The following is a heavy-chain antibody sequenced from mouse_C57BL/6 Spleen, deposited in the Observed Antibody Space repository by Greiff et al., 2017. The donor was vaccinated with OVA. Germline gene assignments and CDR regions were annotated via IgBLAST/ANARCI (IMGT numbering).Heavy chain of an antibody. D-gene: IGHD1-1*01. V-gene: IGHV5-9-1*02. Sequence: EVKVVESGEGLVKPGGSLKLSCAASGFTFSSYAMSWVRQTPEKRLEWVAYISSGGDYIYYADTVKGRFTISRDNARNTLYLQMSSLKSEDTAMYYCTRGDTTVVPFAYWGQGTLVTVSA. CDR1: GFTFSSYA. CDR3: TRGDTTVVPFAY. J-gene: IGHJ3*01. CDR2: ISSGGDYI.